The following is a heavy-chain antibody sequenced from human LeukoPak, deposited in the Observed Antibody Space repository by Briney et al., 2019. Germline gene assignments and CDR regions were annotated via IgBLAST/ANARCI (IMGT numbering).Heavy chain of an antibody. Sequence: GGSLRLSCAASGFTVSSNYMSWVRQAPGKGLEWVSVIYSGGSTYYADSVKGRFTISRDNSKNTLYLQMNSLRAEDTAVYYCASDTGAGMAGMFYYWGQGTLVTVSS. CDR1: GFTVSSNY. CDR2: IYSGGST. V-gene: IGHV3-53*01. CDR3: ASDTGAGMAGMFYY. D-gene: IGHD6-19*01. J-gene: IGHJ4*02.